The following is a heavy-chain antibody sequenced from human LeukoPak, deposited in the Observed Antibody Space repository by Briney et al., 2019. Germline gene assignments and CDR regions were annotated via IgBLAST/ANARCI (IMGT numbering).Heavy chain of an antibody. D-gene: IGHD3-10*01. CDR3: AKDQRYYGSGRYNPAYGRRWFDP. V-gene: IGHV4-59*01. J-gene: IGHJ5*02. CDR2: IYYSGST. Sequence: SETLSLTCTVSGVSISSYYWSWLRQPPGKGLEWLGYIYYSGSTYYNPSLKSRVTISVDTSKNQFSLKLSSVTAADTAVYYCAKDQRYYGSGRYNPAYGRRWFDPWGQGTLVTVSS. CDR1: GVSISSYY.